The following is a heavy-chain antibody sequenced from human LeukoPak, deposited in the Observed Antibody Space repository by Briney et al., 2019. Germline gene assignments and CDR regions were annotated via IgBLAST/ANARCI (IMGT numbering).Heavy chain of an antibody. J-gene: IGHJ4*02. Sequence: PGRSLRLSCAASGFTFSSYAMHWVRQAPGKGLEWVAIISYDGSNKYYADSVKGRFTISRDNSKNTLYLQMNSLRAEDTAVYHCARDPEWLRLMDYWGQGTLVTVSS. CDR1: GFTFSSYA. D-gene: IGHD5-12*01. V-gene: IGHV3-30-3*01. CDR2: ISYDGSNK. CDR3: ARDPEWLRLMDY.